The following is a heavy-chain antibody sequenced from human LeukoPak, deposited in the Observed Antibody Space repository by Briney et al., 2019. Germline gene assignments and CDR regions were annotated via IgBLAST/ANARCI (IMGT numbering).Heavy chain of an antibody. V-gene: IGHV3-23*01. CDR3: AKEPREYCSTTSCPNWIDP. D-gene: IGHD2-2*01. CDR2: ISARGGTT. CDR1: GFTFSSYA. J-gene: IGHJ5*02. Sequence: PGGSLRLSCAASGFTFSSYAMSWVRQAPGKGLEWVSSISARGGTTYYADSVKGRFTISRDNSKNTLYLQMSSLRVEDTAVYYCAKEPREYCSTTSCPNWIDPWGQGTLVTVSS.